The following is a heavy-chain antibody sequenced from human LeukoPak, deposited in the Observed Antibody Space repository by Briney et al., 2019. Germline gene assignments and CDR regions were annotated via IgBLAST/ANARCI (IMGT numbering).Heavy chain of an antibody. CDR2: ISGSGGST. J-gene: IGHJ3*02. CDR1: GFTFSSYW. V-gene: IGHV3-23*01. CDR3: ANLHLTYSSGWYGDAFDI. Sequence: TGGSLRLSCAASGFTFSSYWMSWVRQAPGKGLEWVSAISGSGGSTYYADSVKGRFTISRDNSKNTLYLQMNSLRAEDTAVYYCANLHLTYSSGWYGDAFDIWGQGTMVTVSS. D-gene: IGHD6-19*01.